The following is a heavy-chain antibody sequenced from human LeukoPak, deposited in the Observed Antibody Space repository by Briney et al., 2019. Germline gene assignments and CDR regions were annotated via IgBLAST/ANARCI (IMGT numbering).Heavy chain of an antibody. V-gene: IGHV1-69*04. D-gene: IGHD6-6*01. Sequence: ASVKVSCKASGGTFSSYAISWVRQAPGQGLEWMGRIIPILGIANYAQKFQGRVTITADESTSTAYMELSSLRSEDTAVYYCARDVGSSSSFYGFDYWGQGTLVTVSS. CDR3: ARDVGSSSSFYGFDY. J-gene: IGHJ4*02. CDR2: IIPILGIA. CDR1: GGTFSSYA.